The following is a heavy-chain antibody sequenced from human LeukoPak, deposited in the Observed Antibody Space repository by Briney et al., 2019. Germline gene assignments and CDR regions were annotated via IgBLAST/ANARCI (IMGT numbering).Heavy chain of an antibody. V-gene: IGHV3-74*01. J-gene: IGHJ6*02. CDR3: AAWDLYFYGMDV. Sequence: GGSLRLSCAASGFTFSRYWMHWVRQLPGKGLVWVSRINSDGSTTSYADSVKGRLTVSRDNAKNTLYLQMNSLRGEDTAVYYCAAWDLYFYGMDVWGQGTTVTVSS. CDR2: INSDGSTT. D-gene: IGHD1-26*01. CDR1: GFTFSRYW.